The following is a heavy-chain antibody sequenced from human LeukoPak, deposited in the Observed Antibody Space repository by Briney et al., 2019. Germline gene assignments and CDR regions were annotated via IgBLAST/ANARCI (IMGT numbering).Heavy chain of an antibody. CDR1: GGSISNNNW. V-gene: IGHV4-4*02. CDR2: IYHSGTT. CDR3: AKSNGYGLVDI. J-gene: IGHJ3*02. D-gene: IGHD3-10*01. Sequence: SETLSLTCSVSGGSISNNNWWSWVRQSPGKGLEWIGNIYHSGTTHYSPSLKGRVTISLDTSRNQFSLKLNSVTAAHTAVYYCAKSNGYGLVDIWGQGTMVTVSS.